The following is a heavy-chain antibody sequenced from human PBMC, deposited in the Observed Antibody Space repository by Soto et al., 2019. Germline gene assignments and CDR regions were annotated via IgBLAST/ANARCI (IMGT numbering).Heavy chain of an antibody. D-gene: IGHD6-19*01. CDR3: AVTSSGEPNFVGTWFDP. J-gene: IGHJ5*02. CDR2: IYYSGST. V-gene: IGHV4-59*01. Sequence: SETLSLICTVSGGSISSYYWRRIRQPPAKGLEWIGSIYYSGSTNYNPSLKSRVTISVDTSKNQFPLKLSSVTAADTAVYYCAVTSSGEPNFVGTWFDPWGQGTLVTVSS. CDR1: GGSISSYY.